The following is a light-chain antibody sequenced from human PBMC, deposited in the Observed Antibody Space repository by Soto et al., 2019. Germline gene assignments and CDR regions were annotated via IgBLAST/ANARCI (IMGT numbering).Light chain of an antibody. CDR2: LAS. CDR3: QQYDTYTVT. J-gene: IGKJ4*01. V-gene: IGKV1-5*03. CDR1: QSISTW. Sequence: DIQMTQSPSTLSASVGDSVTITCRASQSISTWLAWYQQKPGKAPKLLIYLASSLQSGVPSRFSGSGSGTEFTLTISSLQPDDFATYYCQQYDTYTVTFGGGTKVEIK.